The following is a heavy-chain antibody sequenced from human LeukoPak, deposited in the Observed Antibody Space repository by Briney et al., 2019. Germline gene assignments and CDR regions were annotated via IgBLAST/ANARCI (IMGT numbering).Heavy chain of an antibody. CDR1: GYTFTSYG. D-gene: IGHD1-26*01. V-gene: IGHV1-18*01. Sequence: ASVTVSCKASGYTFTSYGISWVRQAPGQGLEWMGWISAYNGNTNYAQKLQGRVTMTTDTSTSTAYMELSSLRSEDTAVYYCATDAGGVGATTLDYWGQGTLVTVSS. CDR3: ATDAGGVGATTLDY. CDR2: ISAYNGNT. J-gene: IGHJ4*02.